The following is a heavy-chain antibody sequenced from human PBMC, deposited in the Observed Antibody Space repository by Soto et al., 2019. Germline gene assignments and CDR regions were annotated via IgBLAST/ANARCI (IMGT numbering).Heavy chain of an antibody. CDR1: GFTFSSYS. CDR3: ERGPGRCGSGSAFFDY. D-gene: IGHD3-10*01. J-gene: IGHJ4*02. CDR2: ISSSSSTI. V-gene: IGHV3-48*02. Sequence: GGSLRLSCAASGFTFSSYSMNWVRQAPGKGLEWVSYISSSSSTIYYADSVKGRFTISRDNAKNSLYLQMNSLRDEDTAVYYCERGPGRCGSGSAFFDYWGQGTLVTVSS.